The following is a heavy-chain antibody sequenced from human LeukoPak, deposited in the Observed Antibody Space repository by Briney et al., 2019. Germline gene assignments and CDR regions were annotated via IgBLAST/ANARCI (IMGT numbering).Heavy chain of an antibody. V-gene: IGHV4-39*01. Sequence: SETLSLTCTVSGGSISSSNYYWGWIRQPPGKGLEWIGGIYYSGSTYYQPSLKSRVTISVDTSKNQFSLKLSSVTAADTAVYYCASRRSVVRGYYFDYWGQGTLVTVSS. J-gene: IGHJ4*02. CDR1: GGSISSSNYY. CDR3: ASRRSVVRGYYFDY. D-gene: IGHD4-23*01. CDR2: IYYSGST.